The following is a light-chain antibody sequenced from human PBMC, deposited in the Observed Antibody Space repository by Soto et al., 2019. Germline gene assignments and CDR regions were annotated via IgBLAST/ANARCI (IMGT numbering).Light chain of an antibody. CDR2: GAS. CDR1: QSVSRNF. V-gene: IGKV3-20*01. J-gene: IGKJ1*01. Sequence: EIVLTQSPGTLSLSPGEGATLSCRASQSVSRNFLAWYQQKPGQAPRLLIYGASSRATGIPDRFSGSGSGTDFTLTISRLEPEDFAVYYCQQYGRSPWTFGQGTKVEIK. CDR3: QQYGRSPWT.